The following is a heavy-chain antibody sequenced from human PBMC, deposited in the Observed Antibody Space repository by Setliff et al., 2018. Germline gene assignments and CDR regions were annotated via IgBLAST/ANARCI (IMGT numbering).Heavy chain of an antibody. D-gene: IGHD4-17*01. CDR3: ARSVHGDYVRLRQNNWLDP. V-gene: IGHV1-2*06. CDR1: GYTFTDYY. Sequence: ASVKVSCKASGYTFTDYYIYWVRQAPGQGLQWMGRINPISGATDYAQKFQGRVTMTRDTSITTAYMEPSSLRSDDTAMYYCARSVHGDYVRLRQNNWLDPWGQGTLVTVSS. CDR2: INPISGAT. J-gene: IGHJ5*02.